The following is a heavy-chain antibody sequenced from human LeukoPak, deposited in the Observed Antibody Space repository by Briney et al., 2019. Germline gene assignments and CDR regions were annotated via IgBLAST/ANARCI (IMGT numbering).Heavy chain of an antibody. CDR2: ISGSGGST. CDR3: AKDKWELQPLGLFDY. V-gene: IGHV3-23*01. J-gene: IGHJ4*02. D-gene: IGHD1-26*01. CDR1: GFTVSSNY. Sequence: GGSLRLSCAASGFTVSSNYMSWVRQAPGKGLEWVSAISGSGGSTYYADSVKGRFTISRDNSKNTLYLQMNSLRAEDTAVYYCAKDKWELQPLGLFDYWGQGTLVTVSS.